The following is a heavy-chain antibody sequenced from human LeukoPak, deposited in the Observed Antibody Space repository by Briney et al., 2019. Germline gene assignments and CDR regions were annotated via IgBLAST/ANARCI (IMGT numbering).Heavy chain of an antibody. CDR3: ATGVVVVAATHAFDI. D-gene: IGHD2-15*01. J-gene: IGHJ3*02. Sequence: GASVKVSCKVFGYTLTELSMHWVRQAPGKGLEWMGGFDPEDGETIYAQKFQGRVTMTEDTSTDTAYMELSSLRSEDTAVYYCATGVVVVAATHAFDIWGQGTMVTVSS. CDR2: FDPEDGET. V-gene: IGHV1-24*01. CDR1: GYTLTELS.